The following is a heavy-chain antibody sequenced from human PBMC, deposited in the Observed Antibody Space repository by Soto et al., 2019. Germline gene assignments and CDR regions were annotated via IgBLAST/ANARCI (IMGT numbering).Heavy chain of an antibody. D-gene: IGHD6-19*01. J-gene: IGHJ4*02. V-gene: IGHV2-5*02. CDR2: IYWEDDK. CDR3: AHIVVAGLGYYFDY. Sequence: QITLKESGPTLVKPTQTLTLTCTFSGFSLSSTRLAVGWIRQPPGKALEWLALIYWEDDKRYSPFLKSRLTITKHTSKNQVVLTMSNMDPVDTARYYCAHIVVAGLGYYFDYWGQGTLVTVSS. CDR1: GFSLSSTRLA.